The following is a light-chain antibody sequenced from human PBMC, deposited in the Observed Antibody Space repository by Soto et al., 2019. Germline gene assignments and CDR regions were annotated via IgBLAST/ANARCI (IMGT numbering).Light chain of an antibody. CDR2: DVS. V-gene: IGLV2-14*03. CDR3: SSYTSSSTLV. Sequence: QSALTQPASVSGSPGQSITISCTGTSSDFGYSNYVSWYQQHPGEAPKLLIYDVSNRPSGVSNRFSGSKSGNTASLTISGIQAADESDYYCSSYTSSSTLVFGGGPKLTVL. CDR1: SSDFGYSNY. J-gene: IGLJ2*01.